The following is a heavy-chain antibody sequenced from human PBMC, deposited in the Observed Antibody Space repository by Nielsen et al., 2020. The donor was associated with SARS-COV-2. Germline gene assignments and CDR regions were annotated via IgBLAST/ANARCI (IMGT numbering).Heavy chain of an antibody. CDR1: GGSISSGGYS. Sequence: SETLSLNCAVSGGSISSGGYSWRWIRQPPGKGLEWIGYIYHSGRTYYNPSLKSRVTISVDSSKNQFSLKLSSVTAAYTAVYYCARGGRITSGGADDAFDIWGQGTRVTVSS. CDR2: IYHSGRT. D-gene: IGHD3-16*01. V-gene: IGHV4-30-2*01. CDR3: ARGGRITSGGADDAFDI. J-gene: IGHJ3*02.